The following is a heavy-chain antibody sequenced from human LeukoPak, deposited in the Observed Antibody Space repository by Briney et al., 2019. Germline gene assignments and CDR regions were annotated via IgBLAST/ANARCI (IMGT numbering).Heavy chain of an antibody. J-gene: IGHJ3*02. V-gene: IGHV3-23*01. Sequence: RGSLRLACAASGFTSASYAMSWVRQAPGEGLEWVSAISGSGGSTYYADSVKGRFTISRDNSKNTLYLQMNSLKAEDTAIYYCAKDYSNYDPDAFDIWGQGTMVTVSS. D-gene: IGHD4-11*01. CDR3: AKDYSNYDPDAFDI. CDR1: GFTSASYA. CDR2: ISGSGGST.